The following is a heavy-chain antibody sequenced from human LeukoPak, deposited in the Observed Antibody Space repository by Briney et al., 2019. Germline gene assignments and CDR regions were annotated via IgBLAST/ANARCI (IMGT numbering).Heavy chain of an antibody. J-gene: IGHJ4*02. CDR1: GINFRGYW. CDR2: MKQDGSEK. D-gene: IGHD5-24*01. V-gene: IGHV3-7*01. Sequence: GGSLRLSCAVSGINFRGYWMAWVRQAPGKGLEWVANMKQDGSEKYYVDSVKGRFTISRDNAKNSLYLEMNSLRVEDTAVYYCARDLGHTGYNLYDYWGQGTLVTVSS. CDR3: ARDLGHTGYNLYDY.